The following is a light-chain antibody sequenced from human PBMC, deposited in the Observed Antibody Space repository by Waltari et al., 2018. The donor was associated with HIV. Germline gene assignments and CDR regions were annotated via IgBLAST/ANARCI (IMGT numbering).Light chain of an antibody. J-gene: IGKJ4*01. CDR1: QSVSIY. Sequence: IVLTQSPATLSLSPGERATLSCRASQSVSIYLAWYQQKPGQAPRLLIYDASNRATGIPARFSGSGSGTDFTLTISSLEPEDFAVYYCQQRSNWLTFGGGTKVEIK. V-gene: IGKV3-11*01. CDR2: DAS. CDR3: QQRSNWLT.